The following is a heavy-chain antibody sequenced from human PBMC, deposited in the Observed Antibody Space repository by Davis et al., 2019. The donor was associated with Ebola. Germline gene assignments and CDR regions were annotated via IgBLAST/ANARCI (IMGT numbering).Heavy chain of an antibody. J-gene: IGHJ6*04. D-gene: IGHD3-22*01. V-gene: IGHV2-5*08. Sequence: SGPTLVKPTQTLTLTCTFSGFSLSTSGMCVSSSRQPPGKALDWLALIYSHDDKRYSPSLKSRLTITKDTSKNQVVLTMTNMDPVDTATYYCAHSPYYYDSSGKYYYYGMDVGGKGTTVTVSS. CDR1: GFSLSTSGMC. CDR2: IYSHDDK. CDR3: AHSPYYYDSSGKYYYYGMDV.